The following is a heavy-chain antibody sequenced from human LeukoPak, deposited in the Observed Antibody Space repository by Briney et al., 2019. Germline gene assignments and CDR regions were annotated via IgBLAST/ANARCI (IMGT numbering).Heavy chain of an antibody. CDR2: ISYDGSNK. J-gene: IGHJ6*03. CDR1: GFTFSSYA. D-gene: IGHD3-3*01. V-gene: IGHV3-30-3*01. Sequence: GGSLRLSCAASGFTFSSYAMHWVRQAPGKGLEWVAVISYDGSNKYYADSVKGRFTISRDNSKNTLYLQMNSLRAEDTAVYYCARTNTYYDFWSGGYYYYYMDVWGKGTTVTVSS. CDR3: ARTNTYYDFWSGGYYYYYMDV.